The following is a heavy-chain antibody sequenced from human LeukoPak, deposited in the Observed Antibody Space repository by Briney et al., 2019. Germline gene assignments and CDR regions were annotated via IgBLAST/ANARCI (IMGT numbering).Heavy chain of an antibody. CDR1: GYTFTGYY. Sequence: ASVKVSCKASGYTFTGYYMHWVRQAPGQGLEWMGWINPNSGGTNYAQKFQGRVTMTRDTSISTAYIELSRLRSDDTAVYYCARDGTYCSGGSCYVGYYYYGMDVWGQGTTVTVSS. J-gene: IGHJ6*02. V-gene: IGHV1-2*02. D-gene: IGHD2-15*01. CDR2: INPNSGGT. CDR3: ARDGTYCSGGSCYVGYYYYGMDV.